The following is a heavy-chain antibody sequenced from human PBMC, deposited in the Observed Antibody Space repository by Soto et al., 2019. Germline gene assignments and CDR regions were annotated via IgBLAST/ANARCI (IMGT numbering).Heavy chain of an antibody. CDR2: IYYSGST. D-gene: IGHD1-20*01. Sequence: PSEALSVTCTVSGGSISSYYWSWIRRPPGKGLEWIGYIYYSGSTNYNPSLKSRVTISVDTSKNQFSLKLSSVTAADTAVYYCARHGFDNWNDENDAFDIWGQGTMVTVSS. J-gene: IGHJ3*02. CDR3: ARHGFDNWNDENDAFDI. V-gene: IGHV4-59*08. CDR1: GGSISSYY.